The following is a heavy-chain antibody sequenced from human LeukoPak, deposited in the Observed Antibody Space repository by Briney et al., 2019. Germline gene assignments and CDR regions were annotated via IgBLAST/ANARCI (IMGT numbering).Heavy chain of an antibody. CDR3: ASSVLYSSSWYRRHDAFDI. Sequence: SETLSLTCTVSGGSISSYYWSWIRQPPGKGLEWIGYIYYSGSTNYNPSLKSRVTISVDTSKNQFSLKLSSVTAADTAVYYCASSVLYSSSWYRRHDAFDIWGQGTMVTVSS. CDR2: IYYSGST. V-gene: IGHV4-59*01. J-gene: IGHJ3*02. D-gene: IGHD6-13*01. CDR1: GGSISSYY.